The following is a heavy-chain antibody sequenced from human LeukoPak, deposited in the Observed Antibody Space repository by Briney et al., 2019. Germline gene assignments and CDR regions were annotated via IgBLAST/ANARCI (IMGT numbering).Heavy chain of an antibody. CDR2: IWYDGSNK. Sequence: GGSLRLSCAASGFAFSSYGMHWVRQAPGKGLEWVAVIWYDGSNKYYADSVKGRFTISRDNSKNTLDLQMNSLRAEDTAVYYCARDRSYDFWSGYSTPDYWGQGTLVTVSS. V-gene: IGHV3-33*01. J-gene: IGHJ4*02. D-gene: IGHD3-3*01. CDR3: ARDRSYDFWSGYSTPDY. CDR1: GFAFSSYG.